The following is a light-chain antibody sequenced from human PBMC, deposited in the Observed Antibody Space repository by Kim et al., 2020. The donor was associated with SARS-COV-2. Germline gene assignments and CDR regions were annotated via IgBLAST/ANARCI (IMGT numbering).Light chain of an antibody. J-gene: IGLJ6*01. CDR1: SNFVGNQG. Sequence: QAGLTQPPSMSKGLRQTATLTCTGNSNFVGNQGSSWLQQHQCHPPKLLSYRNNNRPSGISERFSASRSGNTASLTVTGLQPEDEADYYCSALDSSLSEGVFGSGTKLTVL. CDR2: RNN. V-gene: IGLV10-54*02. CDR3: SALDSSLSEGV.